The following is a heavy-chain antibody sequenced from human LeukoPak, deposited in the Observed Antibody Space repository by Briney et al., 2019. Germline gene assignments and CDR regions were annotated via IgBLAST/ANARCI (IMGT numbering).Heavy chain of an antibody. CDR3: ARGDGYYFGF. CDR2: IREDGSDD. J-gene: IGHJ4*02. V-gene: IGHV3-7*03. Sequence: GGSLRLSCAASGFTFRHYYMNWVRLAPGKGLAWVANIREDGSDDTYEASVKGRFTISRDNARNSLLLQMNSLRAEDTAVYYCARGDGYYFGFWGQGTLVTVSS. CDR1: GFTFRHYY.